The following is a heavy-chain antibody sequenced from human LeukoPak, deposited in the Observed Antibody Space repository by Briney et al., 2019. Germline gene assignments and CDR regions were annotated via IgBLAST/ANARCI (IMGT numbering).Heavy chain of an antibody. J-gene: IGHJ4*02. D-gene: IGHD2-15*01. CDR3: ARGYCSGGSCYGGDY. CDR2: ISSSGTTI. V-gene: IGHV3-48*03. Sequence: PGGSLRLSCAASGYTFSDYEMNSGRQAPGKGLEWVSYISSSGTTIYYAERRFTISRDNAKNSLYLLMNSLRAVDTASYYCARGYCSGGSCYGGDYWGQGTLVTVSS. CDR1: GYTFSDYE.